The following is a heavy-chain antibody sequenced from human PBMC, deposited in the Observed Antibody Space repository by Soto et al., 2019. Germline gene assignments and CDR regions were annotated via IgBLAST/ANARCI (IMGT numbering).Heavy chain of an antibody. CDR3: ARGGFRTNFDY. J-gene: IGHJ4*02. CDR2: IYYSGST. D-gene: IGHD3-10*01. CDR1: GGSISSYY. Sequence: SETLSLTCTVSGGSISSYYWSWIRQPPGKGLEWIGYIYYSGSTNYNPSLKSRVTISVDTSKNQFSLKLSSVTAADTAVYYCARGGFRTNFDYWGQGTLVTVSS. V-gene: IGHV4-59*01.